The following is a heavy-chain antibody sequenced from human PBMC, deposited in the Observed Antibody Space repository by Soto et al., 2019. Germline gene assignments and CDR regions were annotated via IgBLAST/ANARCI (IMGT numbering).Heavy chain of an antibody. CDR3: AKRYSSSWYGMDV. Sequence: QLQLQESGPGLVKPSETLSLTCTVSGGSISSSSYYWGWIRQPPGKGLEWIGSIYYSGSTYYNPSLKSRVTISVDTSKNQFSLKLSSVTAADTAVYYCAKRYSSSWYGMDVWGQGTTVTVSS. CDR2: IYYSGST. V-gene: IGHV4-39*01. J-gene: IGHJ6*02. D-gene: IGHD6-13*01. CDR1: GGSISSSSYY.